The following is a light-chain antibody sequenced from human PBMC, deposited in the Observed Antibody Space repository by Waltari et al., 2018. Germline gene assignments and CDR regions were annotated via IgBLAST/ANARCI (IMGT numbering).Light chain of an antibody. CDR2: DVS. J-gene: IGLJ1*01. V-gene: IGLV2-11*01. CDR3: CSYAGSYTYV. Sequence: QSALTQPRSVSGSPGQSVTISCTGTSSDVGGYNYVSWYQQHPGKPPKRMIYDVSKRPSGVRERCSGSKSGNTASLTISGLQAEDEADYYCCSYAGSYTYVFGTGTKVTVL. CDR1: SSDVGGYNY.